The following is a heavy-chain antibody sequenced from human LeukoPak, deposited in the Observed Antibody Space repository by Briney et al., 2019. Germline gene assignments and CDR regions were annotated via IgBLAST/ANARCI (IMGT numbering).Heavy chain of an antibody. Sequence: ASVKVSCKASGYTFTSYYMHWVRQAPGQGLEWMGLINPTGGSTGYADSVKGRFTISRDNSKNTLYLQMNSLRAEDTAVYYCAKLLYYYDSSQPYWGQGTLVTVSS. D-gene: IGHD3-22*01. CDR2: INPTGGST. V-gene: IGHV1-46*04. CDR1: GYTFTSYY. CDR3: AKLLYYYDSSQPY. J-gene: IGHJ4*02.